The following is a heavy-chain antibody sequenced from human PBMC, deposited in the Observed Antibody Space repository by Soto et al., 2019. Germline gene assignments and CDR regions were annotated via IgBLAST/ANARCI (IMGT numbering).Heavy chain of an antibody. D-gene: IGHD3-9*01. V-gene: IGHV3-23*01. J-gene: IGHJ5*02. CDR2: IDGSGGIA. Sequence: PGGSLRLSCAASGFTFGTTDMSWVRQAPGEGLDWVSTIDGSGGIAYYADSAKGRFTISRDNSRNTVYLQMNSLRGDDTALYYCVTNSGWLNTWGQAALVTVSS. CDR3: VTNSGWLNT. CDR1: GFTFGTTD.